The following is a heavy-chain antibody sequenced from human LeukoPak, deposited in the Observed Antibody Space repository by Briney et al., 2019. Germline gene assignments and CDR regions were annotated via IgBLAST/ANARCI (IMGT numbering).Heavy chain of an antibody. D-gene: IGHD1-14*01. V-gene: IGHV5-51*01. CDR3: ATKYDDPTAGMLY. CDR1: GYSLISYC. J-gene: IGHJ4*02. CDR2: INPSEFET. Sequence: GESRNFPCKASGYSLISYCIGWVGHMPAKGMDWRGIINPSEFETTYTPSFQGDVTTSPDTSINTTSPQWSSLKASDTAMYYCATKYDDPTAGMLYWGQGTLVTVSS.